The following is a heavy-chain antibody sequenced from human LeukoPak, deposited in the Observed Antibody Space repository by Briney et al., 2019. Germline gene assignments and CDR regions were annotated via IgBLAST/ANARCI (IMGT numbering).Heavy chain of an antibody. D-gene: IGHD3-22*01. Sequence: GASVKVSCXASGGTFSNYAISWVRQARGQGLEWMGRIIPIFGTANYAQKFQGRVTITTDESTSTAYMELSSLRSEDTAVYYCARAYYDSSGYPTFDPWGQGTLVTVSS. CDR1: GGTFSNYA. J-gene: IGHJ5*02. CDR2: IIPIFGTA. V-gene: IGHV1-69*05. CDR3: ARAYYDSSGYPTFDP.